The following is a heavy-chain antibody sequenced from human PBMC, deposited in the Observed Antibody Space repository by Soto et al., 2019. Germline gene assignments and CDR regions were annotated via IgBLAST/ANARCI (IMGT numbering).Heavy chain of an antibody. CDR2: IYWDDDK. D-gene: IGHD3-3*01. Sequence: QITLNESGPPVVRPTETLTLTCRFSGFSLTTSGVGVGWIRQSPGKAPEWLALIYWDDDKRYSASLKSRLTITKDTSKNQVVLTVSDLDPMDTATYYCAHRVLRTVFGLVTTTAIFFDFWGPGTPVAVSS. J-gene: IGHJ4*02. V-gene: IGHV2-5*02. CDR1: GFSLTTSGVG. CDR3: AHRVLRTVFGLVTTTAIFFDF.